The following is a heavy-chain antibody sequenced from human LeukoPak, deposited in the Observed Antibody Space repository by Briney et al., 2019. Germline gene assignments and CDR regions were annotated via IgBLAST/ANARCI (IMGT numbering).Heavy chain of an antibody. CDR1: GGSISSYY. CDR2: IYYSGST. D-gene: IGHD5-18*01. J-gene: IGHJ4*02. CDR3: ARGGYTANRFDY. Sequence: SETLSLTCTVPGGSISSYYWSWIRQPPGKGLEWIGYIYYSGSTNYNPSLKSRVTISVDTSKNQFSLKLSSVTAADTAVYYCARGGYTANRFDYWGQGTLVTVSS. V-gene: IGHV4-59*01.